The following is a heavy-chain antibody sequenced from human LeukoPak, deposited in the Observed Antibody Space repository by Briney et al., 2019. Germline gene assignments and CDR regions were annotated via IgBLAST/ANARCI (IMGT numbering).Heavy chain of an antibody. CDR1: GFTFSSYA. CDR2: ISYDGSNK. Sequence: GGSLRLSCAASGFTFSSYAMHWVRQAPGKGLEWVAVISYDGSNKYYADSVKGRFTISRDNSKNTLYLQMNSLRAEDTAVYYCARDNLYGGNSDGFDSWGQGTLVTVSS. CDR3: ARDNLYGGNSDGFDS. D-gene: IGHD4-23*01. J-gene: IGHJ4*02. V-gene: IGHV3-30-3*01.